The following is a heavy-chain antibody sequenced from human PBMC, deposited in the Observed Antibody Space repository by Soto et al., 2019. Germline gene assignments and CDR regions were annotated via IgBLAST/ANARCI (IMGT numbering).Heavy chain of an antibody. V-gene: IGHV1-18*01. CDR3: ARVFGYSSGWDY. D-gene: IGHD6-19*01. Sequence: QVELAQSGAEVKKPGASVKVSCKASGYTFTSYGISWVRQAPGQGLEWMGWISPYNDNTDYAQKLQGRVTMTTDTSTTTAYMEMRSLRSDDTAVYYCARVFGYSSGWDYWGQGTLVTVSS. J-gene: IGHJ4*02. CDR2: ISPYNDNT. CDR1: GYTFTSYG.